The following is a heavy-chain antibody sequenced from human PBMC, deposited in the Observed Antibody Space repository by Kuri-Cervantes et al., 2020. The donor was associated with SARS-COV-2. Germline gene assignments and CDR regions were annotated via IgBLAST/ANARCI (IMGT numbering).Heavy chain of an antibody. Sequence: ASVKVSCKASGYTFTGYYMHWVRQAPGQGLEWMGWINPNSGGTNYAQKFQGWVTMTRGTSISTAYMELRSLRSDDTAVYYCARDFNLQLVGFDPWGQGTLVTVSS. J-gene: IGHJ5*02. CDR2: INPNSGGT. D-gene: IGHD6-6*01. CDR3: ARDFNLQLVGFDP. CDR1: GYTFTGYY. V-gene: IGHV1-2*04.